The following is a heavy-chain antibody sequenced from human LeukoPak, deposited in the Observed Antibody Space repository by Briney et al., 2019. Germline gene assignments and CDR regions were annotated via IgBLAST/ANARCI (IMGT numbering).Heavy chain of an antibody. J-gene: IGHJ1*01. CDR3: ASPPPSDIVVVPAAIGKYFQH. D-gene: IGHD2-2*01. Sequence: SETLSLTCAVSGYSISSGYYWGWIRQPPGKGLEWIGSIYHSGSTYYNPSLKSRVTISVDTSKNQFSLKLSSVTAADTAVYYCASPPPSDIVVVPAAIGKYFQHWGQGTLVTVSS. CDR2: IYHSGST. V-gene: IGHV4-38-2*01. CDR1: GYSISSGYY.